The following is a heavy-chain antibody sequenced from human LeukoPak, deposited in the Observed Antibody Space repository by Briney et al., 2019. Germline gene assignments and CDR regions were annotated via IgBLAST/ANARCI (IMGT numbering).Heavy chain of an antibody. CDR2: IYSGGST. CDR1: GFTVSSNY. V-gene: IGHV3-66*02. D-gene: IGHD3-10*01. CDR3: ATSFSDYYGST. J-gene: IGHJ5*02. Sequence: GGSLRLSCAASGFTVSSNYMSSVRQAPGKGLEWVSVIYSGGSTYYADSVKGRFTISRDNSKNTLYLQMNSLRAEDTAIYYCATSFSDYYGSTWGQGTLVTVSS.